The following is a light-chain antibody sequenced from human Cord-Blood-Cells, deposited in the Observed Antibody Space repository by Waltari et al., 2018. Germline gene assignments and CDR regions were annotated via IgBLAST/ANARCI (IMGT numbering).Light chain of an antibody. Sequence: QSALPQPASVSGSPGQSITISCTGSSRDVGGYNSVSWYQQHPGKAPKLMIYDVSNRPSGVSNRFSGSKSGNTASLTISGLQAEDEADYYCSSYTSSSTLYVFGTGTKVTVL. CDR1: SRDVGGYNS. CDR2: DVS. CDR3: SSYTSSSTLYV. V-gene: IGLV2-14*01. J-gene: IGLJ1*01.